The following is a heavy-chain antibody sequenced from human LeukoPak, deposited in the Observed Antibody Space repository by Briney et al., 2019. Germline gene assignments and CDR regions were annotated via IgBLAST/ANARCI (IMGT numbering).Heavy chain of an antibody. V-gene: IGHV4-39*07. CDR2: IYYSGST. J-gene: IGHJ4*02. Sequence: SETLSLTCTVSGGSISSSSYYWGWIRQPPGKGLEWIGSIYYSGSTYYNPSLKSRVTISLDTSKNQFSLRLSSVTDADTAIYYCASDYGSGSWRFDYWGQGTLATVSS. CDR1: GGSISSSSYY. D-gene: IGHD3-10*01. CDR3: ASDYGSGSWRFDY.